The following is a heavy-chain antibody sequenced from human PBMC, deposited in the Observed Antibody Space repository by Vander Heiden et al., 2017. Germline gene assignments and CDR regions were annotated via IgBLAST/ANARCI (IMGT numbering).Heavy chain of an antibody. D-gene: IGHD1-26*01. J-gene: IGHJ3*01. CDR1: GDPTSCYY. CDR2: IYTSGSP. CDR3: ARYPSILGPSRAFDL. V-gene: IGHV4-4*07. Sequence: QVQLQESGPGLGKPSETLSLPGTVFGDPTSCYYWSWIRQPAGKGLEWIGRIYTSGSPYYNPSLKSRGTMSLDTSKNQFSLNLGSVTAADTAMYYCARYPSILGPSRAFDLWGQGTMVTVSS.